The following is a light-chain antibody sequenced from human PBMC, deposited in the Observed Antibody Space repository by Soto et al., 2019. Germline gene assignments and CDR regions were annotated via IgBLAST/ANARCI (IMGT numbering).Light chain of an antibody. CDR3: QQRSNWPPIT. Sequence: EIVLTQSPATLSLSPGERATLSCRASQSVSNYLAWYQQKPGQAPRLLIYDASNRATGIPARFSGSGSGTDSTRTISSLEPEDFAAYYCQQRSNWPPITFGQGTRLEIK. J-gene: IGKJ5*01. V-gene: IGKV3-11*01. CDR1: QSVSNY. CDR2: DAS.